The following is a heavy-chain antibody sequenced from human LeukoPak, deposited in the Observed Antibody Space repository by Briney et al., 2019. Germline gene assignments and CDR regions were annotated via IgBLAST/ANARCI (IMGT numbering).Heavy chain of an antibody. D-gene: IGHD6-19*01. CDR1: GFTFSSYA. CDR3: ARGGYSSGWFPFLRWFDP. V-gene: IGHV3-30-3*01. Sequence: GRSLRLSCAASGFTFSSYAMHRVRQAPGKGLEWVAVISYDGSNKYYADSVKGRFTISRDNSKNTLYLQMNSLRAEDTAVYYCARGGYSSGWFPFLRWFDPWGQGTLVTVSS. J-gene: IGHJ5*02. CDR2: ISYDGSNK.